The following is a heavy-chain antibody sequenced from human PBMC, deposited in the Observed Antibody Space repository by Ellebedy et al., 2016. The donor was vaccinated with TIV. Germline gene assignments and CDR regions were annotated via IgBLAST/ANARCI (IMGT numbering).Heavy chain of an antibody. Sequence: AASVKVSCKASGYTFTSYDINWVRQAPGQGLEWMGWINPNRGGTNYAQKFQGRVTMTRNTSISPAYMELSRLRSDDTAVYYCAREVHGPHLLAAAGTEQLDPWGQGTLVTVSS. CDR3: AREVHGPHLLAAAGTEQLDP. D-gene: IGHD6-13*01. CDR1: GYTFTSYD. CDR2: INPNRGGT. V-gene: IGHV1-2*02. J-gene: IGHJ5*02.